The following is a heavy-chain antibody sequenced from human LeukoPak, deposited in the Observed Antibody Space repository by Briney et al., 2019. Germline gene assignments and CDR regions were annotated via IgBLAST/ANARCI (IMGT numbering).Heavy chain of an antibody. CDR1: GGSFSGYY. V-gene: IGHV4-34*01. Sequence: SETLSLTCAVYGGSFSGYYWSWIRQPPGKGLEWIGEINHSGSTNYNSSLKSRVTISVDTSKNQFSLKLSSVTAADTAVYYCARRILRYFDRLDYWGQGTLVTVSS. CDR3: ARRILRYFDRLDY. CDR2: INHSGST. D-gene: IGHD3-9*01. J-gene: IGHJ4*02.